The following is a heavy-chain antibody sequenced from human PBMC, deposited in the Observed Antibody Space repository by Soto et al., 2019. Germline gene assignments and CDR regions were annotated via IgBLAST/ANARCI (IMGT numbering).Heavy chain of an antibody. CDR1: GFTFSSYG. CDR2: ISYDGSNK. V-gene: IGHV3-30*18. J-gene: IGHJ4*02. Sequence: QVQLVESGGGVVQPGRSLRLSCAASGFTFSSYGMHWVRQAPGKGLEWVAVISYDGSNKYYADSVKGRFTISRDNSKNTLYLQMNSLRAEDTAVYYCAKGGSIVVVVAADSGIFDYWGQGTLVTVSS. D-gene: IGHD2-15*01. CDR3: AKGGSIVVVVAADSGIFDY.